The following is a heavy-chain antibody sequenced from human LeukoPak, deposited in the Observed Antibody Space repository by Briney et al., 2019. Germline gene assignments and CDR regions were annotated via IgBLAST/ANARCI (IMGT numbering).Heavy chain of an antibody. CDR3: IGSGGWPGY. CDR2: IASDGST. V-gene: IGHV3-74*01. CDR1: GFTCRSYW. D-gene: IGHD1-26*01. J-gene: IGHJ4*02. Sequence: GGALRLFCAASGFTCRSYWMHWGRQAPGEGLVWVSRIASDGSTVYADSVKGRFTISRDNAKDTVYLQMNSLRVEDTAVYYCIGSGGWPGYWGQGTLVTVSS.